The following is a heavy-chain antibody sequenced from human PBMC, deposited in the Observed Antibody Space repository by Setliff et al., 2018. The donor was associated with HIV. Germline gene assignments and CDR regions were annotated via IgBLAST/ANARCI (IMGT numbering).Heavy chain of an antibody. CDR2: IRSKAYGGTT. Sequence: GGSLRLSCTASGFTFGDYAMSWVRQAPGKGLEWVGFIRSKAYGGTTEYAASVKGRFTISRDDSKSIAYLQMNSLKTEDTAVYYCTRGSQPRHYFDYWGQGTLVTVSS. V-gene: IGHV3-49*04. CDR1: GFTFGDYA. J-gene: IGHJ4*02. CDR3: TRGSQPRHYFDY.